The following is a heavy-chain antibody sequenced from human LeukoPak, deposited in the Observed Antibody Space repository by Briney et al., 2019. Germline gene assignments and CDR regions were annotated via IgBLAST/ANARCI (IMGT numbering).Heavy chain of an antibody. J-gene: IGHJ4*02. V-gene: IGHV3-21*01. D-gene: IGHD3-3*01. CDR2: ISSSSSYI. CDR1: GFTFSSYS. Sequence: PGGSLRLSCAASGFTFSSYSMNWVRQAPGKGLEWVSSISSSSSYIYYADSVKGRFTISRDNAKNSLYLQMNSLRAEDTAVYYCARVRDYDFWSGYFGYFDYWGQGTLVTVSS. CDR3: ARVRDYDFWSGYFGYFDY.